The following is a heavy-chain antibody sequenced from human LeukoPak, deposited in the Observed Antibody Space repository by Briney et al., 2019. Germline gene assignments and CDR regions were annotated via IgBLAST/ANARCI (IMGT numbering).Heavy chain of an antibody. CDR3: ARELLSYYYGSGSHDY. CDR2: IKQDGSEK. Sequence: GGSLRLSRAASGFTFSSYWMSWVRQAPGKGLEWVANIKQDGSEKYYVDSVKGRFTISRDNAKNSLYLQMNSLRAEDTAVYYCARELLSYYYGSGSHDYWGQGTLVTVSS. V-gene: IGHV3-7*01. D-gene: IGHD3-10*01. J-gene: IGHJ4*02. CDR1: GFTFSSYW.